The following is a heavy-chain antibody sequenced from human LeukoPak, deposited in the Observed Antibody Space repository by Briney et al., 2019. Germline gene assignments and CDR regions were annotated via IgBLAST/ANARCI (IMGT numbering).Heavy chain of an antibody. CDR3: ARAPCEIGGYYPEYFRH. V-gene: IGHV3-74*01. CDR1: GFTFSGYW. J-gene: IGHJ1*01. Sequence: GGSLRLSCAASGFTFSGYWMHWVRQAPGKGLVWVSRIKSDGSTNYADSVKGRFTISRDNAKNTLSLQMNSLRAEDTGVYYCARAPCEIGGYYPEYFRHWGQGTLVTVSS. D-gene: IGHD3-22*01. CDR2: IKSDGST.